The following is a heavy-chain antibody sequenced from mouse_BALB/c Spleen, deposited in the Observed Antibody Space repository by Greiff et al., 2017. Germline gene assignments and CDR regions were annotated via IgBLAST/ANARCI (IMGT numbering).Heavy chain of an antibody. CDR3: ASDVYYDYDVSWFAY. V-gene: IGHV7-3*02. D-gene: IGHD2-4*01. Sequence: EVMLVESGGGLVQPGGSLRLSCATSGFTFTDYYMSWVRQPPGTVLEWLGFIRNKANGYTTEYSTSVKGRLTISSDNSQSIRYLKMNTLSAEDSTTYYGASDVYYDYDVSWFAYWGHGKLVTVYA. J-gene: IGHJ3*01. CDR2: IRNKANGYTT. CDR1: GFTFTDYY.